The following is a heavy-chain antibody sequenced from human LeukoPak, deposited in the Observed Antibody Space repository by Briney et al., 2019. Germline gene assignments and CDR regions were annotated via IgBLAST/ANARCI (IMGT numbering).Heavy chain of an antibody. V-gene: IGHV3-30*18. CDR3: AKSGASSSLVDY. CDR1: GFTFTSFG. J-gene: IGHJ4*02. D-gene: IGHD6-6*01. Sequence: PGGSLRLSCAASGFTFTSFGMHWVRQAPGKGLEWVAVISYDGRNKYYADSVKGRFTFSRDNSQNTLYLQMNGLRVEDTAVYYCAKSGASSSLVDYWGQGTLVTVSS. CDR2: ISYDGRNK.